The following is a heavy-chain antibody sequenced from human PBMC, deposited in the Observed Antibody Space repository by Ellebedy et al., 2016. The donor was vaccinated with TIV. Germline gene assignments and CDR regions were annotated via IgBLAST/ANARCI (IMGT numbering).Heavy chain of an antibody. D-gene: IGHD6-19*01. CDR2: ITGSSSNI. CDR1: GFTFSSYS. CDR3: AAGYSGGLYGIDY. Sequence: PGGSLRLSCAASGFTFSSYSMFWVRQAPGKGLEWVSYITGSSSNIYNADSVKCRFTIFRDNAKYSLYLQMNSLRDEDTAVYYCAAGYSGGLYGIDYWGQGTLVIVSS. V-gene: IGHV3-48*02. J-gene: IGHJ4*02.